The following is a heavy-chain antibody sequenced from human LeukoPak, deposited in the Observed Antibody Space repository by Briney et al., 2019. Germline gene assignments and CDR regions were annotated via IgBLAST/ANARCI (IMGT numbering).Heavy chain of an antibody. D-gene: IGHD4-17*01. V-gene: IGHV1-8*01. CDR1: GYTFTSYD. CDR2: MNPNSGNT. J-gene: IGHJ6*02. Sequence: ASVKVSCKASGYTFTSYDINWVRQATGQGLEWMGWMNPNSGNTGYAQKFQGRVTMTRNTSISTACMEPSSLRSEDTAVYYCARGRDGDYDGNWYYYYGMDVWGQGTTVTVSS. CDR3: ARGRDGDYDGNWYYYYGMDV.